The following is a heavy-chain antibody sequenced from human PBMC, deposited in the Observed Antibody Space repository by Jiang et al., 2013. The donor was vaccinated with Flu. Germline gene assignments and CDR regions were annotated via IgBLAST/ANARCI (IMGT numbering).Heavy chain of an antibody. J-gene: IGHJ5*02. CDR2: ISYRGTT. Sequence: IGSISYRGTTNYNPSLKSRVTISADTSKNQFSLRLTSVTAADTSIYYCARLYCTRTSLSYTPDPWGQGTLVT. CDR3: ARLYCTRTSLSYTPDP. V-gene: IGHV4-39*01. D-gene: IGHD2-2*01.